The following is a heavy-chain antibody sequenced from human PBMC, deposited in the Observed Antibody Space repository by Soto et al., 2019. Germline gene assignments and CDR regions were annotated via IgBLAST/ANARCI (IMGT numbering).Heavy chain of an antibody. V-gene: IGHV3-72*01. Sequence: EVQLVESGGGLVQPGGSLRLSCAASGFTFSDYYMDWVRQAPGKGREWVGRIRHKPNSYTTEYAEAVKGRFTISRDDSSNALDLQLNSLKTGDTAVYYCARDSDYFDYWGQGTLVTVSS. CDR2: IRHKPNSYTT. CDR1: GFTFSDYY. D-gene: IGHD6-19*01. CDR3: ARDSDYFDY. J-gene: IGHJ4*02.